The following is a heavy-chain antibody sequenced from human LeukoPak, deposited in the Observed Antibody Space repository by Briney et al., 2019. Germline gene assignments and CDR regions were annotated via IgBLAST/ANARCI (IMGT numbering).Heavy chain of an antibody. Sequence: PGRTLRLSCAASRFTFDDYGMNWVRQDPGEGLGWVSGINWNGGSTGYADPVKGRINISRDNAKNSLHLQMISLRAEDTALYHCARAVRGQIADCSGGTCYSGIDYYYYMDVWGKGTTVTVSS. CDR3: ARAVRGQIADCSGGTCYSGIDYYYYMDV. CDR2: INWNGGST. J-gene: IGHJ6*03. CDR1: RFTFDDYG. V-gene: IGHV3-20*01. D-gene: IGHD2-15*01.